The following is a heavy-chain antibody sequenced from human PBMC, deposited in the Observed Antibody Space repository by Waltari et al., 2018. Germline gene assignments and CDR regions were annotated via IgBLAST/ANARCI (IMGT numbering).Heavy chain of an antibody. J-gene: IGHJ3*02. V-gene: IGHV4-34*01. D-gene: IGHD6-6*01. CDR1: GGSFSGYY. Sequence: QVQLQQWGAGLLKPSETLSLTCAVYGGSFSGYYWSWIRQPPGKGLEWIGEINHSGSTNYNPSLKSRVTISVDTSKNQFSLKLSSVTAADTAVYYCARGGPLSGARSRAFDIWGQGTMVTVSS. CDR2: INHSGST. CDR3: ARGGPLSGARSRAFDI.